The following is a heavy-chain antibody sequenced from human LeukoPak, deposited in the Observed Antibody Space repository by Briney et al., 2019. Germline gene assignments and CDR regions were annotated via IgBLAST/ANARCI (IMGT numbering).Heavy chain of an antibody. CDR3: TRAGVKVLHYDFWSCYYNEGATHAFDI. J-gene: IGHJ3*02. V-gene: IGHV3-49*04. CDR2: IRSKAYGGTT. D-gene: IGHD3-3*01. CDR1: GFTFGGYA. Sequence: RSLRLSCTASGFTFGGYAMSWVRQAPAKGKEWVGFIRSKAYGGTTEYAASVKGRFTISGDDSKSIAYLQMNSLKTEDTAVYYCTRAGVKVLHYDFWSCYYNEGATHAFDIWGQGTMVTVSS.